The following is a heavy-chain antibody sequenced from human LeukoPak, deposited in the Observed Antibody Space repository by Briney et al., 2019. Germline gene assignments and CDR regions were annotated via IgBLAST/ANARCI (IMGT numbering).Heavy chain of an antibody. V-gene: IGHV1-2*06. CDR3: ASRYYYDSSGYYLDDY. CDR2: INPNSGGT. J-gene: IGHJ4*02. D-gene: IGHD3-22*01. CDR1: GYTFTGYY. Sequence: AXVKVSCKASGYTFTGYYMHWVRQAPGQGLEWMGRINPNSGGTNYAQKFQGRVTMTRDTSISTAYMELSRLRSDDTAVYYCASRYYYDSSGYYLDDYWGQGTLVTVSS.